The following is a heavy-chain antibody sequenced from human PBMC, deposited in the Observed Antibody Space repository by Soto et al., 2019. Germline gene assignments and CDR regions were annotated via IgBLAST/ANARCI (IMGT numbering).Heavy chain of an antibody. J-gene: IGHJ3*02. V-gene: IGHV5-51*03. D-gene: IGHD3-10*01. Sequence: EVQLVQSGAEVKKPGESLKISCKGFGYTYPSYWIGWVRQMPVKGLEWMGIIYPEDSDTRYSPSFQGQVTISADKSISTAYVQWSSLKASDTAMYYCARRILLWSVRDAFDIWGQGTMVTVSS. CDR2: IYPEDSDT. CDR3: ARRILLWSVRDAFDI. CDR1: GYTYPSYW.